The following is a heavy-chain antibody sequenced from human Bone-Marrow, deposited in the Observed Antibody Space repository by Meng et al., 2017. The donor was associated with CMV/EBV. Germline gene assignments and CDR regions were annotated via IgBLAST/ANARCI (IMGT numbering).Heavy chain of an antibody. V-gene: IGHV3-21*01. CDR2: ISSRSSYI. D-gene: IGHD1-14*01. Sequence: SCAASGFTVSSYSMNWVRQAPGKGLEWVSSISSRSSYIYYADSVKGRFTISRDNAKNSLYLQMNSLRAEDTAVYYCARDSNRGGLDYWGQGTLVTVSS. J-gene: IGHJ4*02. CDR3: ARDSNRGGLDY. CDR1: GFTVSSYS.